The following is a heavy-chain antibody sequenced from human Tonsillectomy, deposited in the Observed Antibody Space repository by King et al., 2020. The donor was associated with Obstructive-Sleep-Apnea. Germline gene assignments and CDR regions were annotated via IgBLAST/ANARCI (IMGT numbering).Heavy chain of an antibody. J-gene: IGHJ4*02. CDR1: GYSFISYW. V-gene: IGHV5-51*01. D-gene: IGHD2-21*02. CDR3: TRPSAEVVTAIRFEY. Sequence: VQLVQSGAVVKKPGESLKISCKASGYSFISYWIGWVRQMPGKGLEWMGISYPGDADIRYRPSFRGQVTISADNSINSTYLQWSSLNAADTAMYYCTRPSAEVVTAIRFEYWGQGTLVTVSS. CDR2: SYPGDADI.